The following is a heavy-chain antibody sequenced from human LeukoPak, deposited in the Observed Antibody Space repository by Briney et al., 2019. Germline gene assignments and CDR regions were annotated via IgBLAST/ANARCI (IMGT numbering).Heavy chain of an antibody. V-gene: IGHV4-61*09. J-gene: IGHJ6*02. CDR2: IYTSGST. Sequence: SETLSLTCTVSGGSIGSGSYYWSWIRQPAGKGLEWIGHIYTSGSTNYNPSLKSRATISVDTSKNQFSLKLSSVTAADTAVYYCARVPGYCSGGSCYYYYDMDVWGQGTTVTVSS. CDR3: ARVPGYCSGGSCYYYYDMDV. CDR1: GGSIGSGSYY. D-gene: IGHD2-15*01.